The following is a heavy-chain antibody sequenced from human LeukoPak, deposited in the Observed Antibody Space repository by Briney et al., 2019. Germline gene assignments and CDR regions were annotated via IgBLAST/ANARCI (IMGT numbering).Heavy chain of an antibody. D-gene: IGHD1/OR15-1a*01. V-gene: IGHV3-53*01. CDR1: GFSVSSNF. CDR2: IYSGGTT. CDR3: ARDGYGNNYMDV. J-gene: IGHJ6*03. Sequence: GGSLRLSCAASGFSVSSNFMSWVRQAPGKGLEWVSVIYSGGTTYYADSVKGRFTISRDNSKNTLSLQMNNLRAEDTAVYYCARDGYGNNYMDVWGKGTTDTVSS.